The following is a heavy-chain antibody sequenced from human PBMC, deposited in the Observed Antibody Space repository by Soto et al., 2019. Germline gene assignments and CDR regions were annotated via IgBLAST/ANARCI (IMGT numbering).Heavy chain of an antibody. Sequence: SETLSLTCTVSGGSISSSSYYWGWIRQPPGKGLEWIGSIHYSGSTYYNPSPKSRVTISVDTSKNQFSLKLSSVTAADTAVYYCARRMGSSSWRYYYYYGMDVWGQGTTVT. CDR2: IHYSGST. D-gene: IGHD6-13*01. V-gene: IGHV4-39*01. J-gene: IGHJ6*02. CDR3: ARRMGSSSWRYYYYYGMDV. CDR1: GGSISSSSYY.